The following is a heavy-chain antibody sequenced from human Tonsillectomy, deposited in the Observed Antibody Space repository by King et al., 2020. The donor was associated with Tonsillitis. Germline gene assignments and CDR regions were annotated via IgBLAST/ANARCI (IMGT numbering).Heavy chain of an antibody. D-gene: IGHD5-24*01. V-gene: IGHV3-23*04. CDR1: GFTFSSYA. CDR3: AKAGTTRDGYNSIDY. J-gene: IGHJ4*02. Sequence: VQLVESGGGLVQPGGSLRLSWSASGFTFSSYAMSWVRQAPGKGLEWVSAISGSGGSTYYADSVKGRFTISRDNSKNTLDLQMSGLRAEDTAVYYCAKAGTTRDGYNSIDYWGQGTLVTVSS. CDR2: ISGSGGST.